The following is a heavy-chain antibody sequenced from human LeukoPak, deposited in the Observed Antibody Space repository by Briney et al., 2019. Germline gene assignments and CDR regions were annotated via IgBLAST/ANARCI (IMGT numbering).Heavy chain of an antibody. CDR1: GFTFSDHG. CDR2: IWYANSEK. D-gene: IGHD4-11*01. Sequence: GGSLRLSCAASGFTFSDHGMHWVRQAPGKGLEWVAVIWYANSEKYYADSVKGRFTISRDNSKNTLYLQMNSLRAEDTAFYYCANTTTETPGWFDPWGQGTLVTVSS. J-gene: IGHJ5*02. V-gene: IGHV3-33*06. CDR3: ANTTTETPGWFDP.